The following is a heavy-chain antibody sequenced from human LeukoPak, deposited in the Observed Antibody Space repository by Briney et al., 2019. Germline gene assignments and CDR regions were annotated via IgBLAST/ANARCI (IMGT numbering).Heavy chain of an antibody. J-gene: IGHJ3*02. V-gene: IGHV3-74*01. D-gene: IGHD1-26*01. CDR3: AKDRGWESTPDAFDI. CDR2: INSDGSWT. Sequence: PGGSLRLSCVASANYWIHWVRQAPGKGLVWVSHINSDGSWTSYADSVKGRFTISRDNAKNSLYLQMNSLRAEDTALYYCAKDRGWESTPDAFDIWGQGTMVTVSS. CDR1: ANYW.